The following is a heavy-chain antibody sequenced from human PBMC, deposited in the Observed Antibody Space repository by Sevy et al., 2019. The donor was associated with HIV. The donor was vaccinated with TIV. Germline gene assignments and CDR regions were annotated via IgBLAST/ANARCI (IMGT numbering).Heavy chain of an antibody. CDR1: GFDFSIYS. J-gene: IGHJ4*02. Sequence: VGSLRLSCAASGFDFSIYSMSWVRQAPGKGLEWVSTLSFGCGKIHYADSVKGRFTISRDNSKSSVYLQMNNLRVEDTAVYYCAREGCTKPHDYWGQGTLVTVSS. CDR3: AREGCTKPHDY. D-gene: IGHD2-8*01. V-gene: IGHV3-23*01. CDR2: LSFGCGKI.